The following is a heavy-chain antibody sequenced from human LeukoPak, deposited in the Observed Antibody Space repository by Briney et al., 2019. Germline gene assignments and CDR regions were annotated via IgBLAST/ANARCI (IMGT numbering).Heavy chain of an antibody. V-gene: IGHV3-20*04. CDR3: ARIDRAGTTGYFDY. J-gene: IGHJ4*02. CDR1: GFTFDDYG. CDR2: INWNGGHT. D-gene: IGHD1-1*01. Sequence: GVSLRLSCAASGFTFDDYGMTWVRQCPGKGLEWVSGINWNGGHTAYADSLKGRFTITRDNTNNSLYLYMISLRAEDTAFYYCARIDRAGTTGYFDYWGQGALVTVSS.